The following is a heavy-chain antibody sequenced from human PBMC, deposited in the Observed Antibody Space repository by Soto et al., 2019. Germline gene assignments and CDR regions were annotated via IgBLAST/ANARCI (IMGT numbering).Heavy chain of an antibody. CDR1: GFTFSSYD. Sequence: GGSLRLSCAASGFTFSSYDMHWVRQAPGKGLEWVAVISYDGSNKYYADSVKGRFTISRDNSKNTLYLQMNSLRTEDTAVYYCATKIIAATSDYWGQGTLVTVSS. V-gene: IGHV3-30*03. CDR3: ATKIIAATSDY. D-gene: IGHD2-15*01. J-gene: IGHJ4*02. CDR2: ISYDGSNK.